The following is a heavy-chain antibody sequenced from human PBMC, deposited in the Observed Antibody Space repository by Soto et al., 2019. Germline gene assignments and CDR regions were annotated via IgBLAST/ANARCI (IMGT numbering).Heavy chain of an antibody. CDR1: GFTFSSYA. V-gene: IGHV3-64*04. J-gene: IGHJ6*03. Sequence: LRLSCSASGFTFSSYAMHWVRQAPGKGLEYVSAISSNGGSTNYNPSLKSRVTISVDTSKNQFSLKLSSVTAADTAVYYCARLAMVRGVQFYYYYYMDVWGKGTTVTVSS. CDR2: ISSNGGST. D-gene: IGHD3-10*01. CDR3: ARLAMVRGVQFYYYYYMDV.